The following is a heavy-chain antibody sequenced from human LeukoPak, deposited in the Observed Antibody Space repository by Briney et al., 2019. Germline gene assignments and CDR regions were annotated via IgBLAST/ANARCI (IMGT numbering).Heavy chain of an antibody. V-gene: IGHV1-69*02. CDR3: ASPEGHYYGSGSYYIV. Sequence: SVKVSCKASGGTFNTSSISWVRQAPGQGLEWVGRIIPILGVATYPQNFQGRVTLTADKSTSTVYMELNSLRSGDTAVYYCASPEGHYYGSGSYYIVWGQGTLVTVSS. CDR1: GGTFNTSS. D-gene: IGHD3-10*01. CDR2: IIPILGVA. J-gene: IGHJ4*02.